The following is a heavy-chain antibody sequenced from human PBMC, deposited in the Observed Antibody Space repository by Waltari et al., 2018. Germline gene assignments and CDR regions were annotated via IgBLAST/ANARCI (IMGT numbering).Heavy chain of an antibody. Sequence: QVQLQESGPGLVKPSETLSLTCTVSGYSITSGYYWGCIRQPPGKGLEWIGSFFQIWNTFYNPSLLGRLALSVDPSNNQFSLRLGSVTAADTAVYYCSRAPKSGAATGTFDFWGLGSLVTVSP. D-gene: IGHD6-13*01. CDR3: SRAPKSGAATGTFDF. V-gene: IGHV4-38-2*02. CDR1: GYSITSGYY. J-gene: IGHJ4*02. CDR2: FFQIWNT.